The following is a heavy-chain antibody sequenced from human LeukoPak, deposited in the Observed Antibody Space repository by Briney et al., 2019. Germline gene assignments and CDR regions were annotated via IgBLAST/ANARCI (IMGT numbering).Heavy chain of an antibody. D-gene: IGHD3-22*01. V-gene: IGHV3-30-3*01. J-gene: IGHJ4*02. CDR2: ISYDGSNK. Sequence: PGGSLRLSCAASGFTFSNYAMHWVRQAPGKGLEWVAVISYDGSNKYYADSVKGRFTISRDNSKNTLYLQMNSLRAEDTAVYYCARDPYDSSGYSYFDYWGQGTLVTVSS. CDR1: GFTFSNYA. CDR3: ARDPYDSSGYSYFDY.